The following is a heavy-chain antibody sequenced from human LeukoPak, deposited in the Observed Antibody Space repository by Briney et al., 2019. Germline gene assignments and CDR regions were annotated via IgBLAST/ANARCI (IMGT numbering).Heavy chain of an antibody. CDR2: IKQDGSEK. Sequence: GGSLRLSCAASGFTFSSYWMSWVRQAPGKGLEWVANIKQDGSEKYYVDSVKGRFTISRDNAKNSLYLQMNSLRAEDTAVYYCARDLSTFGGVTINHLLDYWGQGTLVTVSS. V-gene: IGHV3-7*01. CDR1: GFTFSSYW. J-gene: IGHJ4*02. CDR3: ARDLSTFGGVTINHLLDY. D-gene: IGHD3-16*01.